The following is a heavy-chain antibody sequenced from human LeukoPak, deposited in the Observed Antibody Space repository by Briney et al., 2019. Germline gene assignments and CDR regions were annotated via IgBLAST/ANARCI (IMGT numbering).Heavy chain of an antibody. J-gene: IGHJ1*01. V-gene: IGHV3-33*06. CDR2: IWSYGSNK. CDR1: GFTLRSYG. D-gene: IGHD3-22*01. CDR3: AKAMHYDRSGYYPLEH. Sequence: GGSLRLSCAASGFTLRSYGMGWGREAPGKGPEGVWVIWSYGSNKYYADSVKGRFTISRDNSKNTLSMQLNSLRAEDTAVSYCAKAMHYDRSGYYPLEHWGQGTLVTVSS.